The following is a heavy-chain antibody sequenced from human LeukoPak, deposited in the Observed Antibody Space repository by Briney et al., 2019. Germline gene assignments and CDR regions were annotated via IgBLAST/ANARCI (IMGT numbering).Heavy chain of an antibody. D-gene: IGHD6-13*01. J-gene: IGHJ1*01. CDR3: ARDLQYSSSRGDFQH. V-gene: IGHV7-4-1*02. Sequence: ASVKVSCKASGYTFTSYGISWVRQAPGQGLEWMGWINTNTGNPTYAQGFTGRFVFSLDTSVSTAYLQISSLKAEDTAVYYCARDLQYSSSRGDFQHWGQGTLVTVSS. CDR2: INTNTGNP. CDR1: GYTFTSYG.